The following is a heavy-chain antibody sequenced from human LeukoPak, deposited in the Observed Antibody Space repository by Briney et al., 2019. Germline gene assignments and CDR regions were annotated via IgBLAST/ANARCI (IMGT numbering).Heavy chain of an antibody. V-gene: IGHV1-2*06. Sequence: GASVKVSCKASGYTFTSYGISWMRQAPGQGLEWMGRINPNSGDTKYSQTFQGRVTMTRDTSISTAYMELSRLRFDDTAVYYCASLVDRTMLRSFDYWGQGTLVTVSS. D-gene: IGHD5-18*01. CDR3: ASLVDRTMLRSFDY. CDR2: INPNSGDT. J-gene: IGHJ4*02. CDR1: GYTFTSYG.